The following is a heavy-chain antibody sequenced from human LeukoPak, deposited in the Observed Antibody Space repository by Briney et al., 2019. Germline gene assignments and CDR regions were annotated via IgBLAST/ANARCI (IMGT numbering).Heavy chain of an antibody. CDR2: ISSSGSYI. V-gene: IGHV3-21*01. J-gene: IGHJ4*02. CDR1: GFTFSSYV. D-gene: IGHD4-23*01. CDR3: AGGGLEDYGGLSVDY. Sequence: GGSLRLTCAASGFTFSSYVRNWVRQAPGKGLEWVSSISSSGSYIYYADSVRGRFTISRDNAKNSLYLQMNSLRAEDTAVYYCAGGGLEDYGGLSVDYWGQGTLVTVSS.